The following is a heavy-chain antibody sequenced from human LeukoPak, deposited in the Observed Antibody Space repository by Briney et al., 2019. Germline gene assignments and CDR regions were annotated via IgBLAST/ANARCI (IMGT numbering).Heavy chain of an antibody. CDR3: ARVSWASGSYYFRFPYYFDY. J-gene: IGHJ4*02. D-gene: IGHD3-10*01. Sequence: GGSLRLSCAASGFTVSSNYMSWVRQAPGKGLEWVSVIYSGGSTYYADSVKGRFTISRDNSKNTLYLQMNSLRAEDTAVYYCARVSWASGSYYFRFPYYFDYWGQGTLVTVSS. V-gene: IGHV3-66*01. CDR2: IYSGGST. CDR1: GFTVSSNY.